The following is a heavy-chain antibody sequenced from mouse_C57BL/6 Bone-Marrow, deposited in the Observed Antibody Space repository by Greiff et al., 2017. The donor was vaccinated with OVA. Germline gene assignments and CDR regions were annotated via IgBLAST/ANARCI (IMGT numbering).Heavy chain of an antibody. V-gene: IGHV1-18*01. CDR1: GYTFTDYN. J-gene: IGHJ4*01. D-gene: IGHD2-4*01. CDR2: INPNNGGT. CDR3: ARARLRRKDYYAMDY. Sequence: EVQLQQSGPELVKPGASVKIPCKASGYTFTDYNMDWVKQSHGKSLEWIGDINPNNGGTIYNQKFKGKATLTVDKSSSTAYMELRSLTSEDTAVYYCARARLRRKDYYAMDYWGQGTSVTVSS.